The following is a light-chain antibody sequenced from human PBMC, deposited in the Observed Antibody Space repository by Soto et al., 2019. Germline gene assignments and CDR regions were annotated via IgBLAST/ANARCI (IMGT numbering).Light chain of an antibody. CDR1: QGISTY. Sequence: IPLTQSPSSLSESAGDRVTITCRASQGISTYLNWYQQKPGKAPKLLIYAASSLQSGVPSRFSGSGSETDFTLTISRLQPEDFATYSCQQSYSTTCTFGQGTKLNI. CDR2: AAS. V-gene: IGKV1-39*01. J-gene: IGKJ1*01. CDR3: QQSYSTTCT.